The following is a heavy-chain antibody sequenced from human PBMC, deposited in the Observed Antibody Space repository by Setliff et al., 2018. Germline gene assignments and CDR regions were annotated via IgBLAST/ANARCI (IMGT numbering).Heavy chain of an antibody. J-gene: IGHJ4*02. CDR1: GGSISTSSYY. V-gene: IGHV4-39*02. D-gene: IGHD6-19*01. CDR3: AREGGGSGWTPDS. CDR2: IYYSGST. Sequence: SETLSLTCTVSGGSISTSSYYWGWIRQPPGKGLEWIGSIYYSGSTYYNPSLKSRVTISVDTSKNQFSLKLSSVTAADTAVYHCAREGGGSGWTPDSWGQGTLVTVSS.